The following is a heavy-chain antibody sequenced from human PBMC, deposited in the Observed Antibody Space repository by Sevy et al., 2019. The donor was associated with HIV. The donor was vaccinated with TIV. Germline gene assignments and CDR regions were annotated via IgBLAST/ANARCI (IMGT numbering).Heavy chain of an antibody. Sequence: GGSLRLSCAASGFTFSSYAMGWVSQAQGKGREWVSAIRGRGNLTYYTDSVKGRFTSSRDNSKNTLYLKMNSLRAEDTAVYYCAKEGGGYYYDSGGLFDYWGQGTLVTVS. V-gene: IGHV3-23*01. J-gene: IGHJ4*02. CDR1: GFTFSSYA. CDR2: IRGRGNLT. CDR3: AKEGGGYYYDSGGLFDY. D-gene: IGHD3-22*01.